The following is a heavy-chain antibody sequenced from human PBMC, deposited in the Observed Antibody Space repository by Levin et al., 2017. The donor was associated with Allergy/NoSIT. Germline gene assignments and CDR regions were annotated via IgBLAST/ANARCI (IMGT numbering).Heavy chain of an antibody. Sequence: ASVKVSCKASGYTFTGHYMHWVRQAPGQGLEWMGWINPNSGGTNYAQKFQGRVTMTRDTSISTAYMELSRLRSDDTAVYYCAREPPYDSSGSQVLNSVWFDDWGQGTLVTVSS. J-gene: IGHJ4*02. V-gene: IGHV1-2*02. CDR2: INPNSGGT. D-gene: IGHD3-22*01. CDR3: AREPPYDSSGSQVLNSVWFDD. CDR1: GYTFTGHY.